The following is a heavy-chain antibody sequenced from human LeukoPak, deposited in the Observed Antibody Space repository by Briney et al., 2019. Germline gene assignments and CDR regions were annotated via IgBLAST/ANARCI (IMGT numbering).Heavy chain of an antibody. V-gene: IGHV3-23*01. J-gene: IGHJ4*02. CDR1: GFIFSNYA. D-gene: IGHD2-21*02. CDR3: AKDFVVVPGNVNYFDY. CDR2: ISGSGDNT. Sequence: PGGSLRLSCVASGFIFSNYAMSWVRQAPGKGLEWVSAISGSGDNTYYADSVKGRFTVSRDNSKNTLYVQMKSLRAEDTAVYYCAKDFVVVPGNVNYFDYWGQGTLVTVSS.